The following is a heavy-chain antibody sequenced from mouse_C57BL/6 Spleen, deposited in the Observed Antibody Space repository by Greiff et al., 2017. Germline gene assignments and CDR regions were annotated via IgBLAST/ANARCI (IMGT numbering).Heavy chain of an antibody. CDR1: GYAFSSYW. CDR2: IYPGDGDT. Sequence: QVQLQQSGAELVKPGASVKISCKASGYAFSSYWMNWVKQRPGKGLEWIGQIYPGDGDTTYNGKFKGKATLTADKSSSTAYMQLSSLTSEDSAVYFCARSGDYYGSSSPFAYWGQGTLVTVSA. J-gene: IGHJ3*01. D-gene: IGHD1-1*01. V-gene: IGHV1-80*01. CDR3: ARSGDYYGSSSPFAY.